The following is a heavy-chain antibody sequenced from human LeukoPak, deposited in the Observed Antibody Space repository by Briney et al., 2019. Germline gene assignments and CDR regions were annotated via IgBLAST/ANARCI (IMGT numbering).Heavy chain of an antibody. J-gene: IGHJ4*02. CDR2: IWSDGTHK. Sequence: GRSLRLACAASGFTFNTYGMHWVRQAPGKGLEWVAVIWSDGTHKYYSDSVKGRFTISRDNSKNTLYLEMNSLRVEDTAVYYCAKSNSESQTTVGNWGQGTLVTVSS. CDR3: AKSNSESQTTVGN. V-gene: IGHV3-33*06. CDR1: GFTFNTYG. D-gene: IGHD1-26*01.